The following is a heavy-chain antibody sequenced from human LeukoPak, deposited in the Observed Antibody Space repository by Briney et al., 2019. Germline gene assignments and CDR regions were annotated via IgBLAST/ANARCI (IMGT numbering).Heavy chain of an antibody. CDR1: GYTLTELS. D-gene: IGHD3-22*01. V-gene: IGHV1-24*01. CDR2: FDPEDGET. Sequence: GASVKVSCKVSGYTLTELSMHWVRQAPGKGLEWMGGFDPEDGETIYAQKFQGRVTMTEDTSTDTAYMGLSSLRSEDTAVYYCATSRRYYYDSSGYPDYWGQGTQVTVSS. CDR3: ATSRRYYYDSSGYPDY. J-gene: IGHJ4*02.